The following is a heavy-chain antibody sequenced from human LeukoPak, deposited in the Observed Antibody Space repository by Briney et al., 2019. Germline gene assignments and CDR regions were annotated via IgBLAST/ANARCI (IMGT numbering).Heavy chain of an antibody. CDR1: GFTFSNYW. CDR2: ISSSGVST. CDR3: AKYVAVPDY. J-gene: IGHJ4*02. D-gene: IGHD6-19*01. Sequence: PGGSLRLSCAASGFTFSNYWIHWVRQGPGKGLEWVSGISSSGVSTYYADSVKGRFTISRDNSKNTLYLQMNSLRAEDTAVYYCAKYVAVPDYWGQGILVTVSS. V-gene: IGHV3-23*01.